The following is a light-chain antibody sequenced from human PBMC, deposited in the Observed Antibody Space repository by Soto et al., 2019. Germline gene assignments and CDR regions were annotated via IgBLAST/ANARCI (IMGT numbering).Light chain of an antibody. CDR3: SSYAGSNNVV. Sequence: QSVLTQPPSASGSPGQSVTISCTGTSSDIGGYNYVSWYQQHPGKAPKLMISEVSKRPSGVPDRFSGSKSGNTASLTVSGLQAEDEADYYCSSYAGSNNVVFGGGTKPTVL. CDR2: EVS. V-gene: IGLV2-8*01. CDR1: SSDIGGYNY. J-gene: IGLJ2*01.